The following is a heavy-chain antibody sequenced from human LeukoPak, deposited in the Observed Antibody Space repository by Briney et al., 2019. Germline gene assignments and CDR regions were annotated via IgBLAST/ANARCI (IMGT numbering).Heavy chain of an antibody. J-gene: IGHJ6*03. CDR2: IYSGGST. D-gene: IGHD2-2*01. CDR3: ARDLGVVPAAIGYYYYMDV. V-gene: IGHV3-66*02. CDR1: GFTVSSNY. Sequence: GGSLRLSCAASGFTVSSNYMSWVRQAPGKGLEWVSVIYSGGSTYYADSAKGRFTISRDNSKNTLYLQMNSLRAEDTAVYYCARDLGVVPAAIGYYYYMDVWGKGTTVTVSS.